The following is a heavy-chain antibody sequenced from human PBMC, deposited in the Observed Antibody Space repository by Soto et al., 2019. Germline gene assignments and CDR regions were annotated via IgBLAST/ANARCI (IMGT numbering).Heavy chain of an antibody. Sequence: HGESLKISCKGSGYSFTSYWIGWVRQMPGKGLEWMGIIYPGDSDTRYSPSFQGQVTISADKSISTAYLQWSSLKASDTAMYYCARLVFWSGYPPTGGMEVWGQGTTVTVSS. V-gene: IGHV5-51*01. J-gene: IGHJ6*02. CDR1: GYSFTSYW. CDR3: ARLVFWSGYPPTGGMEV. CDR2: IYPGDSDT. D-gene: IGHD3-3*01.